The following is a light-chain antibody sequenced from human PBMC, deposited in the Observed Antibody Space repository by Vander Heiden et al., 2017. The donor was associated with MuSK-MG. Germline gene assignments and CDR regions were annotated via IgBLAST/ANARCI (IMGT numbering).Light chain of an antibody. V-gene: IGKV3-11*01. J-gene: IGKJ3*01. Sequence: VLTQSPATLSLSPGERATLSCRASQSVGSNLAWYQLKPGQAPRLLIFDASIKTAGIPTMFIGGCSKTYFTLTISRLDPENFAVYFCQQHTIRSTFGPGTKVDFK. CDR2: DAS. CDR3: QQHTIRST. CDR1: QSVGSN.